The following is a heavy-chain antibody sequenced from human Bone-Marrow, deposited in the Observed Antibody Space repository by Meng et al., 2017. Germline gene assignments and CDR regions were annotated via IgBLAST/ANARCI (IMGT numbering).Heavy chain of an antibody. D-gene: IGHD4-17*01. CDR1: GFTFSTSA. Sequence: GGSLRLSCAASGFTFSTSAMCWVRQAPAKGLERVELISYDGSNKYYADSVKGRFTISRDNSKNTLYLQMNSLRAEDTAVYYCARDFSTTVTDYWGQGTLVTVSS. J-gene: IGHJ4*02. CDR2: ISYDGSNK. V-gene: IGHV3-30*01. CDR3: ARDFSTTVTDY.